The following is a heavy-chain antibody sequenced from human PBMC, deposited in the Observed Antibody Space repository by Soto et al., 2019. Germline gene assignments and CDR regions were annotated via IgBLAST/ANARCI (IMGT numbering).Heavy chain of an antibody. Sequence: ESLKISCKGSGYSFTNYWIGWVRHIPGKGLDWMGMIYPDDSDTKYSPSFQGQVTFSADKSINTAYLQWSSLKASDTAIYYCARLEWLSLAAWFDPWGQGTLVTVSS. J-gene: IGHJ5*02. D-gene: IGHD3-3*01. CDR1: GYSFTNYW. CDR2: IYPDDSDT. CDR3: ARLEWLSLAAWFDP. V-gene: IGHV5-51*01.